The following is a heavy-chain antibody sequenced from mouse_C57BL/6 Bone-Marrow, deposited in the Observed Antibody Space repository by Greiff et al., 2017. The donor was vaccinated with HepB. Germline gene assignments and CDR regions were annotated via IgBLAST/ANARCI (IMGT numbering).Heavy chain of an antibody. Sequence: EVQLVESGGGLVQPGGSMKLSCAASGFTFSDAWMDWVRQSPEKGLEWVAEIRNKANNHATYYAESVKGRFTISRDDSKSSVYLQMNSLRAEDTGIYNCTRNSYSKYGVFYYYAMGYRGQGASVTVSS. CDR3: TRNSYSKYGVFYYYAMGY. J-gene: IGHJ4*01. CDR1: GFTFSDAW. CDR2: IRNKANNHAT. V-gene: IGHV6-6*01. D-gene: IGHD2-5*01.